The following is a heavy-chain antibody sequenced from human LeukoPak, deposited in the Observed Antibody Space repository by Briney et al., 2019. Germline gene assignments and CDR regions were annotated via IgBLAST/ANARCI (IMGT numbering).Heavy chain of an antibody. J-gene: IGHJ3*02. CDR2: INHSGST. V-gene: IGHV4-38-2*02. CDR1: GYSINSGYY. D-gene: IGHD6-19*01. CDR3: ARNGGAGRAFDI. Sequence: SETLSLTCTVSGYSINSGYYWVWIRQPPGKGLEWIGEINHSGSTNYNPSLKSRVTISVDTSKNQFSLKLSSVTAADTAVYSCARNGGAGRAFDIWGQGTMVTVSS.